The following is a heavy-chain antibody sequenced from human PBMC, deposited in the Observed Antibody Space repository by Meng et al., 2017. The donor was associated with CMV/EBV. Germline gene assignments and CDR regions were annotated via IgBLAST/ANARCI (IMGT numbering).Heavy chain of an antibody. Sequence: SVLVSCKASGGTFSSYAISWVRQAPGQGLEWMGGIIPIFGTANYAQKFQGRVTITTDESTSTAYMELSSLRSEDTAVYYCAWGGVVPAANYFDYWGQGTLVTVSS. CDR1: GGTFSSYA. CDR3: AWGGVVPAANYFDY. J-gene: IGHJ4*02. D-gene: IGHD2-2*01. V-gene: IGHV1-69*05. CDR2: IIPIFGTA.